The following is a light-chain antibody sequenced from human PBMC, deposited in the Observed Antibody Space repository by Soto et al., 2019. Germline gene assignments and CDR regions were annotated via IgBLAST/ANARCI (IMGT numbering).Light chain of an antibody. CDR2: GAS. J-gene: IGKJ4*01. CDR1: QSLNND. Sequence: EVVMAQSPATLSVSPGERVTLSCRASQSLNNDLAWYQQKVGQRPRLLIYGASTRATDIPARFSGSGSGTEFTLTISRLPDEASAVYYWQHYNKSPPHTFGGGTKVEIK. V-gene: IGKV3-15*01. CDR3: QHYNKSPPHT.